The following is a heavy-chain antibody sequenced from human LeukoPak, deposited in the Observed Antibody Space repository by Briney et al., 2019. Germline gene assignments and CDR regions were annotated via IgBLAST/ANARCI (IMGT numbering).Heavy chain of an antibody. D-gene: IGHD2-21*01. J-gene: IGHJ6*03. CDR1: GGSISSGGYY. V-gene: IGHV4-31*03. CDR2: IYYSGST. Sequence: PSETLSLTCTVSGGSISSGGYYWSWIRQHPGKGLEWIGYIYYSGSTYYNPSLKSRVTISVDTSKNQFSLKLSSVTAADTAVYYCPRDRVVGYYYYYMDVWGKGTTVTVSS. CDR3: PRDRVVGYYYYYMDV.